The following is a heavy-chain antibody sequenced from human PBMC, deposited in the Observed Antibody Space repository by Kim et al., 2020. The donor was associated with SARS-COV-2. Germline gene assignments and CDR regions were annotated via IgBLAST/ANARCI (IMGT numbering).Heavy chain of an antibody. CDR3: ARGETWLQYLSY. V-gene: IGHV4-61*01. CDR2: IYYSGSS. CDR1: GGSVSSTHYY. D-gene: IGHD4-4*01. Sequence: SETLSLTCSVSGGSVSSTHYYWSWIRQPPGKRLEWIGYIYYSGSSNYNPSLKSRVTMSVDTSKNQFYLNLRSVTAADTAVYYCARGETWLQYLSYWGQGTLVPVSS. J-gene: IGHJ4*02.